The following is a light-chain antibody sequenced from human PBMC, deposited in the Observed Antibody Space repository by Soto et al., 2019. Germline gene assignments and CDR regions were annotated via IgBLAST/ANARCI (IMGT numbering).Light chain of an antibody. Sequence: QSALTQPASVSGSPGQSITISCTGTSSDVGGYDFVSWCQQHPGKAPKLMIYEVSNRPSGVSNRFSGSKSGNTASLTISGLQAEDEADYYCSSYTSINTLVFGIGTKLTVL. J-gene: IGLJ1*01. CDR3: SSYTSINTLV. CDR2: EVS. V-gene: IGLV2-14*01. CDR1: SSDVGGYDF.